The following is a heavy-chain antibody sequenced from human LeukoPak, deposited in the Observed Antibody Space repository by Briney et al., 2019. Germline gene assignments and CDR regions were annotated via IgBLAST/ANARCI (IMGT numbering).Heavy chain of an antibody. CDR1: GFTFSTYA. CDR2: ISDSGVST. CDR3: ARTTYCGGDCFRSSDY. J-gene: IGHJ4*02. V-gene: IGHV3-23*01. Sequence: PGGSLRLSCAASGFTFSTYAMNWVRQAPGKGLEWVSSISDSGVSTHYADSVKGRFTISRDKSRNTLYVQMNSLRAEDTAVYFCARTTYCGGDCFRSSDYWGQGTLVTVSS. D-gene: IGHD2-21*01.